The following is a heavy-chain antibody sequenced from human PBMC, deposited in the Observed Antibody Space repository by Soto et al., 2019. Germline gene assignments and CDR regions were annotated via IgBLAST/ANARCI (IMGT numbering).Heavy chain of an antibody. V-gene: IGHV3-23*01. CDR1: GCTFSSYA. CDR2: ISGSGGST. D-gene: IGHD2-2*01. Sequence: GGALMLSWAGSGCTFSSYAVSWGGQARGKGLEWVSAISGSGGSTYYADSVKGRFTISRDNSKNTLYLQMNSLRAEDTAVYYCAKDLWAVGSPGLVLDYWGQGTLVTVSS. J-gene: IGHJ4*02. CDR3: AKDLWAVGSPGLVLDY.